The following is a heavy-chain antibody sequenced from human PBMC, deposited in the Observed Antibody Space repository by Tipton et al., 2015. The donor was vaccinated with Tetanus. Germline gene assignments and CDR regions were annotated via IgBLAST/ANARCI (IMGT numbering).Heavy chain of an antibody. D-gene: IGHD5-24*01. V-gene: IGHV4-39*01. Sequence: TLSLTCNVSGASMSSSSYYWDWIRQPPGKGLEWIGSIYYSGSSYYNPSLESRVTISLDTSKNRFSLKLTSVTAADAAVYYCARGGRDAYNNPLGAFDVWGRGTTVTVSS. CDR1: GASMSSSSYY. CDR2: IYYSGSS. J-gene: IGHJ3*01. CDR3: ARGGRDAYNNPLGAFDV.